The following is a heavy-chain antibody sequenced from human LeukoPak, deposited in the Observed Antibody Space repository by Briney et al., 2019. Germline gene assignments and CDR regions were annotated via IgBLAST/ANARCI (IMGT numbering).Heavy chain of an antibody. CDR1: GYTFTNYD. V-gene: IGHV1-18*01. Sequence: ASVKVSCKASGYTFTNYDINWVRQATGQGLEWMGWISAYNGNTNYAQKLQGRVTMTTDTSTSTAYMELRSLRSDDTAVYYCARGPEVTTISYYYYYMDVWGKGTTVTVSS. J-gene: IGHJ6*03. CDR3: ARGPEVTTISYYYYYMDV. D-gene: IGHD2-21*02. CDR2: ISAYNGNT.